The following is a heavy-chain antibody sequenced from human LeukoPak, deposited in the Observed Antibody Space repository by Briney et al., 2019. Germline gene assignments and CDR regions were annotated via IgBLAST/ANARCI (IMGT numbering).Heavy chain of an antibody. CDR3: ARAVVAASSTPLFDY. CDR2: IYYSGST. J-gene: IGHJ4*02. CDR1: GGSISSGDYY. V-gene: IGHV4-61*08. D-gene: IGHD2-15*01. Sequence: SETLSLTCTVSGGSISSGDYYWSWIRQPPGKGLEWIGYIYYSGSTNYNPSLKSRVTISVDTSKNQFSLKLSSVTAADTAVYYCARAVVAASSTPLFDYWGQGTLVTVSS.